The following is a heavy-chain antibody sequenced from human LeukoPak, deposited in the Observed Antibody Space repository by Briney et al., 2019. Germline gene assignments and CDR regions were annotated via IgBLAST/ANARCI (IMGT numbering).Heavy chain of an antibody. CDR1: GGSISTDY. CDR2: VYYIGST. V-gene: IGHV4-59*08. Sequence: PSETLSLTCTVSGGSISTDYWSWIRQPPGKGLEWIGYVYYIGSTNYNPSLRGRVTISVDRSRNQFSLKLSSMSAADTAVYYCARSKGSSWSYYFDYWGQGSMVTVSS. D-gene: IGHD6-13*01. CDR3: ARSKGSSWSYYFDY. J-gene: IGHJ4*02.